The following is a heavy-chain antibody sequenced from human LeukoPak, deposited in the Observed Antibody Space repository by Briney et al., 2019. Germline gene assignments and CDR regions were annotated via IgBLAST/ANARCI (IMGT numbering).Heavy chain of an antibody. CDR1: GYTLTELS. CDR2: FDPEDGET. J-gene: IGHJ4*02. CDR3: ARGSITIFGVVTNYFDY. V-gene: IGHV1-24*01. Sequence: EASVKVSCKVSGYTLTELSMHWVRQAPGKGLEWMGGFDPEDGETIYAQKLQGRVTMTTDTSTSTAYMELRSLRSDDTAVYYCARGSITIFGVVTNYFDYWGQGTLVTVSS. D-gene: IGHD3-3*01.